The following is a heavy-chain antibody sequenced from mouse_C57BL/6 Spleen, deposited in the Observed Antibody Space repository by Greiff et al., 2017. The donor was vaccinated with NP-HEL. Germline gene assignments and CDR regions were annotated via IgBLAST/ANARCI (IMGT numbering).Heavy chain of an antibody. D-gene: IGHD2-5*01. J-gene: IGHJ4*01. CDR2: ISSGSSTI. CDR3: ATYSNWDAMDY. Sequence: DVKLQESGGGLVKPGGSLKLSCAASGFTFSDYGMHWVRQAPEKGLEWVAYISSGSSTIYYADTVKGRFTISRDNAKNTLFLQMTSLRSEDTAMYYCATYSNWDAMDYWGQGTSVTVSS. CDR1: GFTFSDYG. V-gene: IGHV5-17*01.